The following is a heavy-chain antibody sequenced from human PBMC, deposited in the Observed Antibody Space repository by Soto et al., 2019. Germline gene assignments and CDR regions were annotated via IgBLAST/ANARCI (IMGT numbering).Heavy chain of an antibody. D-gene: IGHD3-3*01. CDR1: GYTFTSYY. Sequence: ASVKVSCKASGYTFTSYYMHWVRQAPGQGLEWMGIINPSGGSTSYAQKFQGRVTMTRDTSTSTVYMELSSLRSEDTAVYYCAREGRLLEWFPSAYFDYWGKGTLVTVSS. CDR2: INPSGGST. J-gene: IGHJ4*02. CDR3: AREGRLLEWFPSAYFDY. V-gene: IGHV1-46*01.